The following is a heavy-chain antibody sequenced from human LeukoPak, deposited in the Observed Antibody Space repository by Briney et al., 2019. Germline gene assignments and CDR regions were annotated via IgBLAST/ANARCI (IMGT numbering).Heavy chain of an antibody. CDR3: ARDGTAVGINYDY. D-gene: IGHD6-13*01. CDR2: ISASGGST. Sequence: GGSLRLSCAASGFTFSSYAMSWVRQAPGKGLEWVSAISASGGSTYYADSVKGRFTISRDNSKNTLYLQMNSLRDEDTAVYYCARDGTAVGINYDYWGQGTLVTVSS. V-gene: IGHV3-23*01. J-gene: IGHJ4*02. CDR1: GFTFSSYA.